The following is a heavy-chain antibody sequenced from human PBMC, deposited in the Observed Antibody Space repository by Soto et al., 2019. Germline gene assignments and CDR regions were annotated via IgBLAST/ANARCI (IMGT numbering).Heavy chain of an antibody. Sequence: ASVKLSCKASGDSFTSYGISWVRQAPGQGLEWMGWISAYNGNTNYAQKLQGRVTMTTDTSTSTAYMELRSLRSDDTAVYYCARPVDDYDWFDYWGQGTLVTVSS. CDR1: GDSFTSYG. J-gene: IGHJ4*02. D-gene: IGHD4-17*01. CDR3: ARPVDDYDWFDY. CDR2: ISAYNGNT. V-gene: IGHV1-18*01.